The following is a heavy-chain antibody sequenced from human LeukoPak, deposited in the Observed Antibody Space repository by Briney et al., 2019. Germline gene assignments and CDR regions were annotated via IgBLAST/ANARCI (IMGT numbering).Heavy chain of an antibody. D-gene: IGHD5/OR15-5a*01. Sequence: GGSLRLSCAASEFTFSSYAMSWVRQAPGEGLEWVSAISGPAGSWDYADSVKGRFTISRDNSKNTLFLQMNSLRAEDTAIYYCAKKVGLVSAPLYYFDVWGQGTLVTVSS. CDR3: AKKVGLVSAPLYYFDV. CDR1: EFTFSSYA. J-gene: IGHJ4*02. V-gene: IGHV3-23*01. CDR2: ISGPAGSW.